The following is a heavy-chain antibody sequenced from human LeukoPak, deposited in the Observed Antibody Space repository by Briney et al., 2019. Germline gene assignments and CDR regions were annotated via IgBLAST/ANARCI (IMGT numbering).Heavy chain of an antibody. V-gene: IGHV3-23*01. CDR1: GFTFSSYA. J-gene: IGHJ4*02. CDR2: ISGSGGST. D-gene: IGHD1-1*01. CDR3: AKVGSGRYYFDY. Sequence: GGSLRLSCAAPGFTFSSYAMSWVRQAPGKGLEWVSAISGSGGSTYYADSVKGRFTISRDNSKNTLYLQMNSLRAEDTAVYYCAKVGSGRYYFDYWGQGTLVTVSS.